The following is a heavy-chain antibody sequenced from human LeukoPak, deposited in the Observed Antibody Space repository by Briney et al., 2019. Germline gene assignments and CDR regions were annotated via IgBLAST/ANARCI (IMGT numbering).Heavy chain of an antibody. J-gene: IGHJ6*04. CDR3: ARGDPPRTKMCSSTSCYRWFRYYGMDV. CDR1: GGSISSSSYY. V-gene: IGHV4-39*07. D-gene: IGHD2-2*01. Sequence: SETLSLTCTVSGGSISSSSYYWGWIRQPPGKGLEWIGEINHSGSTNYNPSLKSRVTISVDTSKNQFSLKLSSVTAADTAVYYCARGDPPRTKMCSSTSCYRWFRYYGMDVWGKGTTVTVSS. CDR2: INHSGST.